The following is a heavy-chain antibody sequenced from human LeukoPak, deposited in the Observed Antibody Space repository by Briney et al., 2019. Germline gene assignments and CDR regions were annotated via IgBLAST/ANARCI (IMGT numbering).Heavy chain of an antibody. CDR3: AQTWKRITLVRGTFKGAYFDS. V-gene: IGHV2-5*01. J-gene: IGHJ4*02. CDR2: IYWNDDR. D-gene: IGHD3-10*01. CDR1: GFSLSTSGVG. Sequence: SGPTLVNPTQTLTLTCTFSGFSLSTSGVGVGWVRQPPGKALEWLALIYWNDDRRYSPSLKSRLTTTKDTSKNQVVLAMTNVDPVDTATYYCAQTWKRITLVRGTFKGAYFDSGGQGTLVTVSS.